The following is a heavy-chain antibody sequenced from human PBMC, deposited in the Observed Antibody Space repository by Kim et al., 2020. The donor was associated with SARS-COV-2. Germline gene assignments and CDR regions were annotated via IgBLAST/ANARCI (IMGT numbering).Heavy chain of an antibody. CDR2: IYHSGST. CDR3: ATTGYYYGSGSFDY. CDR1: GGSISSGGYS. V-gene: IGHV4-30-2*01. Sequence: SETLSLTCAVSGGSISSGGYSWSWIRQPPGKGLEWIGYIYHSGSTYYNPSLKSRVTISVDRSKNQFSLKLSSVTAADTAVYYCATTGYYYGSGSFDYWGQGTLVTVSS. D-gene: IGHD3-10*01. J-gene: IGHJ4*02.